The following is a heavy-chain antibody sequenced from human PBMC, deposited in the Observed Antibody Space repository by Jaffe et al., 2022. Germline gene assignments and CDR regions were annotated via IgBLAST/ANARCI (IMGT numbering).Heavy chain of an antibody. V-gene: IGHV1-46*01. CDR3: ARGSGYIGVVTAPPRY. CDR1: GYTFTSYY. D-gene: IGHD2-21*02. CDR2: INPSGGST. J-gene: IGHJ4*02. Sequence: QVQLVQSGAEVKKPGASVKVSCKASGYTFTSYYMHWVRQAPGQGLEWMGIINPSGGSTSYAQKFQGRVTMTRDTSTSTVYMELSSLRSEDTAVYYCARGSGYIGVVTAPPRYWGQGTLVTVSS.